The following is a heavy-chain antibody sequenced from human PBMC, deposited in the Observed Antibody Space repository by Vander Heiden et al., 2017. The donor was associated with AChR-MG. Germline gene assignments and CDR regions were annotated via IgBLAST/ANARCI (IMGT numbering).Heavy chain of an antibody. CDR2: ITGNGGST. J-gene: IGHJ4*02. Sequence: EVQPLASGGGLVQPGGSVRLSCAASGFTFGSYAMSWVRQAPGKGLKWVSAITGNGGSTYYADSVKGRFTISRDNSKNTLYLQMNSLRAEDTAVYYCAKEESSSWPYWGQGALVTVSS. V-gene: IGHV3-23*01. D-gene: IGHD6-13*01. CDR3: AKEESSSWPY. CDR1: GFTFGSYA.